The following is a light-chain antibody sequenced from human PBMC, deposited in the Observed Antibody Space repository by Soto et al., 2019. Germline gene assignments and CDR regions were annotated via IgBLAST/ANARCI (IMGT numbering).Light chain of an antibody. Sequence: EIVMTQSPATPSVSPGERATLSCRASQSVSSNLAWFQQKPGQTPRLLFNGASTRATGIPARFTGSGSGTEFILTISSLQPDDFATYYCQQYNSNSLLTFGGGTKVDI. CDR3: QQYNSNSLLT. CDR1: QSVSSN. CDR2: GAS. V-gene: IGKV3-15*01. J-gene: IGKJ4*01.